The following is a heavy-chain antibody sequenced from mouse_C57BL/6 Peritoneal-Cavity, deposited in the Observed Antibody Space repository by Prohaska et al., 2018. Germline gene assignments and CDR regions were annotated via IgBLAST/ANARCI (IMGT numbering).Heavy chain of an antibody. V-gene: IGHV1-26*01. J-gene: IGHJ4*01. CDR2: INPNNGGT. CDR3: ASDGNLDEYAMDY. Sequence: PGASVKISCKASGYTFTDYYMNWVKQSHGKSLEWIGDINPNNGGTSYNQKFKGKATLTVDKSSSTAYMELRSLTSEDSAVYYCASDGNLDEYAMDYWGQGNSGTDSS. CDR1: GYTFTDYY. D-gene: IGHD2-1*01.